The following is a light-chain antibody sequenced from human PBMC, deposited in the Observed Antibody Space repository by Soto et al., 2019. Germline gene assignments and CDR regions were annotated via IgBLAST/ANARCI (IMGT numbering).Light chain of an antibody. CDR3: HQYNKLT. Sequence: DIQMTQSPSTLSASVVDRVTITCRSSQSIISWLAWYQQKPGKAPKLLIYDASSLESWVPSRFSGSGSGTEFNLNISSLQPDDFGTYFYHQYNKLTFGGANKVEIK. CDR2: DAS. J-gene: IGKJ4*01. CDR1: QSIISW. V-gene: IGKV1-5*01.